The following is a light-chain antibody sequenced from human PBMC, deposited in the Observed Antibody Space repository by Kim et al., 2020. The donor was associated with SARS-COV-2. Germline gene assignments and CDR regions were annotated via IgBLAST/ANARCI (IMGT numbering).Light chain of an antibody. CDR1: NLGNRY. V-gene: IGLV3-1*01. Sequence: SYELTQPPSVSVSPGQTASIPCSGDNLGNRYTCWYQQKPGQSPVLVLYQDTKRPSGIPERFSGSNSGNTATLTISGTQAMDEADYYCQAWDSSTAWVFGGGTQLTVL. CDR3: QAWDSSTAWV. CDR2: QDT. J-gene: IGLJ2*01.